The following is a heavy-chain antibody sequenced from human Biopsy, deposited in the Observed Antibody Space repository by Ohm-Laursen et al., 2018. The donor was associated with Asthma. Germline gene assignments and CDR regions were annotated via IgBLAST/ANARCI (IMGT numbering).Heavy chain of an antibody. D-gene: IGHD5-24*01. Sequence: SLRLSCAASGFTFSSYAMSWVRQAPGKGLEWVSAISGSGGSTYYADSVKGRFTISRDNSKNTLYLQMNSLRAEDTAVYYCAKESRRDGYNRRNYYFDYWGHGTLVTVSS. CDR2: ISGSGGST. CDR1: GFTFSSYA. CDR3: AKESRRDGYNRRNYYFDY. J-gene: IGHJ4*01. V-gene: IGHV3-23*01.